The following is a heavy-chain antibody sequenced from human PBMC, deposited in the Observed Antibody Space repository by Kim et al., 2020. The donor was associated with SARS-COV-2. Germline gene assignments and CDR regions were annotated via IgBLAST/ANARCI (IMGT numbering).Heavy chain of an antibody. D-gene: IGHD3-10*01. CDR3: STMVRGIINEAFDS. CDR2: ISSSRIYI. CDR1: GFTFSSYT. V-gene: IGHV3-21*01. Sequence: GGSLRLSCAGSGFTFSSYTMNWVRQAPGKGLEWVSSISSSRIYIYYADSVRGRFTISRDNAKRSLYLQMDNLRAEDTAVYYCSTMVRGIINEAFDSWGQG. J-gene: IGHJ4*02.